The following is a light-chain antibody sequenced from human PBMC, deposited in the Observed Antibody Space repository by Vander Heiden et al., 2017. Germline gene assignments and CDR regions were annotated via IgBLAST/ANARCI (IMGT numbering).Light chain of an antibody. CDR3: QVWDSSTVI. J-gene: IGLJ2*01. Sequence: SYELTQPPSVSVSPGQTASSACSGANLGDRPVCWYQQKPGQSPVLVVYQDSRRPSGIPERFSGSNSGNTATLAISGTQAMDEADYYCQVWDSSTVIFGGGTRLTVL. V-gene: IGLV3-1*01. CDR2: QDS. CDR1: NLGDRP.